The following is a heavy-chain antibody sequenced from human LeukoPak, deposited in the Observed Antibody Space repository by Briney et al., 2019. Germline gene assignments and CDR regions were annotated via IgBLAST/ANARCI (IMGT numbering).Heavy chain of an antibody. J-gene: IGHJ5*02. Sequence: SETLSLTCTVSGGSISSYYWSWIRQPPGKGLEWIGYIYYSGSTNYNPSLKSRVTISVDTSKNQFSLKLSSVTAADTAVYYCARGTVPITMVRGVSGWFDPWGQGTLVTDSS. CDR1: GGSISSYY. CDR2: IYYSGST. D-gene: IGHD3-10*01. CDR3: ARGTVPITMVRGVSGWFDP. V-gene: IGHV4-59*01.